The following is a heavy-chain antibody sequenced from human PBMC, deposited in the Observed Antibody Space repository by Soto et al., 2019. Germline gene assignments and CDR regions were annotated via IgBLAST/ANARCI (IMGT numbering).Heavy chain of an antibody. CDR2: ISSSSSYI. D-gene: IGHD6-13*01. J-gene: IGHJ4*02. CDR3: ARVTGIAAAGKIDY. V-gene: IGHV3-21*01. CDR1: GFTFSSYS. Sequence: PGGSLRLSCAASGFTFSSYSMNWFRQAPGKGLEWVSSISSSSSYIYYADSVKGRFTISRDNAKNSLYLQMNSLRAEDTAVYYCARVTGIAAAGKIDYWGQGTLVTVSS.